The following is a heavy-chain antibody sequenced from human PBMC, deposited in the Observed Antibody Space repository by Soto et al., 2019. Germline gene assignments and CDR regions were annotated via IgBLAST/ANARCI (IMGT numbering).Heavy chain of an antibody. D-gene: IGHD3-10*01. Sequence: GGSLRLSCAASGFTFDDYAMHWVRQAPGKGLEWVSSISWNSGSLGYADSVKGRFTISRDNAKNSLYLQMNSLRAEDTALYYCARALHGSGSYYNGRYFDYWGQGTLVTVSS. J-gene: IGHJ4*02. CDR1: GFTFDDYA. CDR2: ISWNSGSL. CDR3: ARALHGSGSYYNGRYFDY. V-gene: IGHV3-9*01.